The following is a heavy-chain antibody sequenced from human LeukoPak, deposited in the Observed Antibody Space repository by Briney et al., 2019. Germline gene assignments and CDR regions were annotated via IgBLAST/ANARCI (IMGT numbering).Heavy chain of an antibody. CDR2: INPKNGDT. D-gene: IGHD2-21*02. J-gene: IGHJ4*02. V-gene: IGHV1-2*06. CDR3: ARDHYHKIHSVMVTAPDY. Sequence: ASVKVSCKASGYTFTAYYIHWVRQAPGQGLEWMGRINPKNGDTNYAQKFQDRVTMTRDTSTSTVYMELRSLRSEDTAVYYCARDHYHKIHSVMVTAPDYWGQGTLVIVSS. CDR1: GYTFTAYY.